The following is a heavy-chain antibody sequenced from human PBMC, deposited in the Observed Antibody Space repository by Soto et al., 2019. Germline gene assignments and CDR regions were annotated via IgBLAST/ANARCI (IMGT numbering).Heavy chain of an antibody. CDR2: IIPIFGTA. CDR1: GGTFSSYA. V-gene: IGHV1-69*12. CDR3: ARDETTVTTRYYGMDV. D-gene: IGHD4-17*01. Sequence: QVQLVQSGAEVKKPGSSVKVSCKASGGTFSSYAISWVRQAPGQGLEWMGGIIPIFGTANYAQKFQGRVTITADESTSTAYMELSSLRSEDTGVYYCARDETTVTTRYYGMDVWGQGTTVTVSS. J-gene: IGHJ6*02.